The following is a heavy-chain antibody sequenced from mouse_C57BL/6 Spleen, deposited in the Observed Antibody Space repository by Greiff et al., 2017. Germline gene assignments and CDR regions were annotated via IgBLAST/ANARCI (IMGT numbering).Heavy chain of an antibody. V-gene: IGHV1-55*01. CDR3: ARGGYYYGSSHYFDY. J-gene: IGHJ2*01. D-gene: IGHD1-1*01. Sequence: VQLQQPGAELVKPGASVKMSCKASGYTFTSYWITWVKQRPGQGLEWIGDIYPGSGSTNYNEKFKSKATLTVDTSSSTAYMQLSSLTSEDSAVYYCARGGYYYGSSHYFDYWGQGTTLTVSS. CDR2: IYPGSGST. CDR1: GYTFTSYW.